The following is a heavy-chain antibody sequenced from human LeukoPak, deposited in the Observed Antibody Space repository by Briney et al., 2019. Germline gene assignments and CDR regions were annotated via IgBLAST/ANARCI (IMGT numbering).Heavy chain of an antibody. CDR3: ARVYTGNRWHFDY. D-gene: IGHD2-2*02. Sequence: PGGSLRLSCAASGFTFSTYWMSWVRQAPGKGLECVANIKRDGSGKYYVDSVKGRFTIFRDDAKSSLYLQMNSLRAEDTAVYFCARVYTGNRWHFDYWGQGTLVTVSS. CDR1: GFTFSTYW. CDR2: IKRDGSGK. V-gene: IGHV3-7*03. J-gene: IGHJ4*02.